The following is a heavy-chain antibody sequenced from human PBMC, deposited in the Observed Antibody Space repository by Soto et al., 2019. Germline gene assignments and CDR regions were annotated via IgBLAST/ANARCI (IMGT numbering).Heavy chain of an antibody. CDR2: IWYDGSNT. CDR3: ARDLRNYGYYYYGMDV. CDR1: GFTFSSYG. V-gene: IGHV3-33*01. D-gene: IGHD4-4*01. Sequence: QVQLVESGGGVVQPGRSLRLSCAASGFTFSSYGMHWVRQAPGKGLEWVAVIWYDGSNTYYADSVKGRFTISRDNSKNTLYLQMDSLRAEDTAVYYCARDLRNYGYYYYGMDVWCQGTTVTVSS. J-gene: IGHJ6*02.